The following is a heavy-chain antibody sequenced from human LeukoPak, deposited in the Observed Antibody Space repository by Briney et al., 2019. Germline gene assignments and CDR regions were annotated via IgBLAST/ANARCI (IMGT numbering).Heavy chain of an antibody. CDR2: IYTSGST. V-gene: IGHV4-61*02. Sequence: PSQPLSLTCTVSGGSISSGSYYWSWIRQPAGKGLEWIGRIYTSGSTNYNPSLKSRVTISVDTSKNQFSLKLSSVTAADTAVYYCARVRGVHYVNFDYWGQGTLVTVSS. D-gene: IGHD3-10*01. J-gene: IGHJ4*02. CDR3: ARVRGVHYVNFDY. CDR1: GGSISSGSYY.